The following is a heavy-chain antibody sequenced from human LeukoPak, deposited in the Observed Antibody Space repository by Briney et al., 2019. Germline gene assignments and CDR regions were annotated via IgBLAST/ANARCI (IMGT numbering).Heavy chain of an antibody. D-gene: IGHD3-3*01. CDR1: GYTFTGYY. J-gene: IGHJ4*02. V-gene: IGHV1-2*02. CDR2: INPNSGGT. Sequence: ASVKVSCKASGYTFTGYYMHWVRQAPRQGLEWMGWINPNSGGTNYAQKFQGRVTMTRDTSISTAYMELSRLRSDDTAVYYCAREEGRRQAYYDFWSGYYPPSRWGQGTLVTVSS. CDR3: AREEGRRQAYYDFWSGYYPPSR.